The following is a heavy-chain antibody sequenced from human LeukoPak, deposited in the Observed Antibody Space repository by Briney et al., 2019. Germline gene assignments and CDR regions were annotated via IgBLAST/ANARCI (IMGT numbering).Heavy chain of an antibody. CDR1: GFTFSSYS. V-gene: IGHV3-21*01. CDR2: ISSSSSYI. D-gene: IGHD1-20*01. Sequence: KPGGSLRLSCAASGFTFSSYSMNWVRQAPGKGLGWVSSISSSSSYIYYADSVKGRFTISRDSAKNSLYLQMNSLRAEDTAVYYCARSYNFPYYFDYWGQGTLVTVSS. J-gene: IGHJ4*02. CDR3: ARSYNFPYYFDY.